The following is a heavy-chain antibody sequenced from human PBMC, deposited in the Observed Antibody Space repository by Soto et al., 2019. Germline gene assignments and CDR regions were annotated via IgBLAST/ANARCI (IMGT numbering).Heavy chain of an antibody. CDR2: ISAYNGNT. CDR1: GYTFTSYG. CDR3: ARGDIVVVPAATDYYYGMDV. V-gene: IGHV1-18*01. Sequence: GXSVKVSFKVSGYTFTSYGISWVRQAPGQGLEWMGWISAYNGNTNYAQKLQGRVTMTTDTSTSTAHMELRSLRSDDTAVYYCARGDIVVVPAATDYYYGMDVWGQGTTVTVSS. D-gene: IGHD2-15*01. J-gene: IGHJ6*02.